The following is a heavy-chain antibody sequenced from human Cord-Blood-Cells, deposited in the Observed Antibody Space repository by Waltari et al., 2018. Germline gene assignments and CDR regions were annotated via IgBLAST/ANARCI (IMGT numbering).Heavy chain of an antibody. Sequence: QVQLVQSGAEVKKPGSSVKVSCKASGGTFSSYAISWVRQPPGQGLEWMGGIIPIFGTANYAQKFQGRVTITADESTSTAYMELSSLRSEDTAVYYCARGSYNNYDYYYYGMDVWGQGTTVTVSS. CDR2: IIPIFGTA. V-gene: IGHV1-69*01. D-gene: IGHD4-4*01. CDR1: GGTFSSYA. CDR3: ARGSYNNYDYYYYGMDV. J-gene: IGHJ6*02.